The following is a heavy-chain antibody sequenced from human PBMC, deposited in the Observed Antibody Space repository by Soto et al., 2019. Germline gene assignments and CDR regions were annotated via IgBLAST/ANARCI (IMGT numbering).Heavy chain of an antibody. CDR1: GFTFSNFA. J-gene: IGHJ5*02. Sequence: PGGSLRLSCAASGFTFSNFAMTWVRQAPGEGLEWVSSISGTDDYTYYADSVKGRFTISRDNSKSTVYLELNNLSAEDTAVYHCAKNQGVELVPLATVDWFDPWGQGSVVTVSS. CDR2: ISGTDDYT. CDR3: AKNQGVELVPLATVDWFDP. V-gene: IGHV3-23*01. D-gene: IGHD1-26*01.